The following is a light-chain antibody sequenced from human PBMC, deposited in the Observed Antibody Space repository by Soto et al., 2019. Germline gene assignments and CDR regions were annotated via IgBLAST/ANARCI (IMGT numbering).Light chain of an antibody. CDR1: QSVSSY. Sequence: EIVLTQSPATLSFSTGERATLSCRASQSVSSYLAWYQQKPGQAPRLLIYDASNRATGIPARFSGSGSGTDFTLTISSLEPEDFAVYYCQQRSNWLTFGGGTKVDI. V-gene: IGKV3-11*01. J-gene: IGKJ4*01. CDR3: QQRSNWLT. CDR2: DAS.